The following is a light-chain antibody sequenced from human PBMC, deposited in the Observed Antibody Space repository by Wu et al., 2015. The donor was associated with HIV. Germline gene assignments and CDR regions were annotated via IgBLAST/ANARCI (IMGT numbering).Light chain of an antibody. CDR1: QDISSY. J-gene: IGKJ4*01. Sequence: DIQMTQSPSSLPASVGDRVTITCRASQDISSYLNWYQQKPGKAPKLLIYAASSLQSGVPSRFSGSGSGTDFTLIISSLQPEDFATYYCQQSYSTLLTFAGGTNVDIK. CDR3: QQSYSTLLT. V-gene: IGKV1-39*01. CDR2: AAS.